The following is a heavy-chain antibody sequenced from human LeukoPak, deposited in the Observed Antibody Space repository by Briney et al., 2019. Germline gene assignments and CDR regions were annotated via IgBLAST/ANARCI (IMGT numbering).Heavy chain of an antibody. Sequence: GGSLRLSRAASGFTFSTYAMTWVRQAPGKGPEWVVGISHSGATTYYADSVKSRFTISRDNSKNTLYLQMNSLRAEDTAVYYCAKDYVKWELRPSYFDYWGQGTLVTVSS. D-gene: IGHD1-26*01. CDR2: ISHSGATT. CDR1: GFTFSTYA. J-gene: IGHJ4*02. V-gene: IGHV3-23*01. CDR3: AKDYVKWELRPSYFDY.